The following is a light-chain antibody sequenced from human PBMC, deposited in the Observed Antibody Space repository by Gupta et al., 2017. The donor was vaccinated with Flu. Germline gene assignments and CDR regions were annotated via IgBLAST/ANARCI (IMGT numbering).Light chain of an antibody. CDR2: EVS. V-gene: IGLV2-23*02. CDR3: CSYAAPRSRYV. J-gene: IGLJ1*01. CDR1: SSDVGSYNL. Sequence: PLPHPPPFPGSPDRPITISCTGTSSDVGSYNLVSWYQQHPGKAPKLMIYEVSKRPSGVSNRFSGSKSDNAASLTISGLQAEDEADYYCCSYAAPRSRYVFGTGTKVTVL.